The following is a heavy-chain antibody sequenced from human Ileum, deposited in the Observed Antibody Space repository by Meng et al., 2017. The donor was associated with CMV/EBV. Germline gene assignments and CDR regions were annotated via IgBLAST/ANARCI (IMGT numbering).Heavy chain of an antibody. V-gene: IGHV4-34*01. CDR2: INHSGTT. J-gene: IGHJ4*02. CDR3: ATDPGGY. D-gene: IGHD1-14*01. CDR1: GGSFSYYY. Sequence: QGQLQQWGAGLLKPSETLSLTCAVYGGSFSYYYWSWIRQPPGRGLEWVGEINHSGTTNYNPSLKSRVTISVDTSKNQFSLKLTSVTAADTAVYFCATDPGGYWGQGTLVTVSS.